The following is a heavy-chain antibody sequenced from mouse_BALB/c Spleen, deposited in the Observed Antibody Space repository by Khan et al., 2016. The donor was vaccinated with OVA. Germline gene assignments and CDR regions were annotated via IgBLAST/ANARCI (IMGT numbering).Heavy chain of an antibody. D-gene: IGHD1-1*01. CDR2: TNPTNGRT. Sequence: QVQLQQSGAELVKAGASVKMSCKASGYTFTSYWMHWVKQRLGQGLEWFAETNPTNGRTYYNEKFKSKATLTADKSSSTAYMLLSGPTFEDSAVYYCARIKKIGATYFDYWGQGTTLTVSS. CDR1: GYTFTSYW. J-gene: IGHJ2*01. V-gene: IGHV1S81*02. CDR3: ARIKKIGATYFDY.